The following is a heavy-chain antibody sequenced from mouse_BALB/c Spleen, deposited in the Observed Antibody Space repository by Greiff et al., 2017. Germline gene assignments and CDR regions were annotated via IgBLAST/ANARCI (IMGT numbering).Heavy chain of an antibody. V-gene: IGHV5-12-1*01. J-gene: IGHJ3*01. D-gene: IGHD1-1*01. CDR3: ATYITTVVAKGFAY. Sequence: EVKLVESGGDLVKPGGSLKLSCAASGFAFSSYDMSWVRQTPEKRLEWVAYISSGGGSTYYPDTVKGRFTISRDNAKNTLYLQMSSLKSEDTAMYYCATYITTVVAKGFAYWGQGTLVTVSA. CDR1: GFAFSSYD. CDR2: ISSGGGST.